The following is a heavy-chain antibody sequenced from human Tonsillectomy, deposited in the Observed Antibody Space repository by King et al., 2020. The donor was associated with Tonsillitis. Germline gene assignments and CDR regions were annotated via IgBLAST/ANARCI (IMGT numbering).Heavy chain of an antibody. CDR3: TTDSQDYYDSSGYYYYYYMGV. V-gene: IGHV3-15*01. CDR2: IKRKTDGGTT. CDR1: GFTFSNVW. D-gene: IGHD3-22*01. Sequence: VQLVESGGGLVKPGGSLRLSCAASGFTFSNVWMSWVRQAPGKGLEWVGRIKRKTDGGTTDYAAPVKGRFTISRDDSKNTRYLQMNSLKTEDTAVYYRTTDSQDYYDSSGYYYYYYMGVWGKGTTVTVSS. J-gene: IGHJ6*03.